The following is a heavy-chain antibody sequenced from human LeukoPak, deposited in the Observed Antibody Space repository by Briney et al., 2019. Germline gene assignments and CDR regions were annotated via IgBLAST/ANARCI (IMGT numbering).Heavy chain of an antibody. D-gene: IGHD3-10*01. V-gene: IGHV1-2*02. CDR3: ARDQGSIYGSGSFHWFDP. CDR1: GYTFTGYY. Sequence: GASMKVSCKASGYTFTGYYVHWVRQAPGQGLEWMGWINPNSGGTNYAQKFQGRVTMTRDTSISTAYMELSRLRSDDTAVYYCARDQGSIYGSGSFHWFDPWGQGTLVTVSS. J-gene: IGHJ5*02. CDR2: INPNSGGT.